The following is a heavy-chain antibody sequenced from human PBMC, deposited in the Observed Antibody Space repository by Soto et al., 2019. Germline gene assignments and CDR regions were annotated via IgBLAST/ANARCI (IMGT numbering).Heavy chain of an antibody. Sequence: SETLSLTCTVSGGSISNYYWSWIRQPPGKGLEWIGYIYYSGSTNYNPSLKSRVTISVDTSKNQFSLKLNSVTAADTAVYYCARVRYGMDVWGQGTTVTVSS. J-gene: IGHJ6*02. CDR1: GGSISNYY. CDR3: ARVRYGMDV. V-gene: IGHV4-59*01. CDR2: IYYSGST.